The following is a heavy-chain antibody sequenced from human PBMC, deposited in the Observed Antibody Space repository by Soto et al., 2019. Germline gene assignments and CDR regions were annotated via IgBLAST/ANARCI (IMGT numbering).Heavy chain of an antibody. CDR3: ARGGGLGYYYYYDGMDV. CDR1: GGSFSGYY. D-gene: IGHD1-26*01. V-gene: IGHV4-34*01. CDR2: INHSGST. J-gene: IGHJ6*02. Sequence: PSETLSLTCAVYGGSFSGYYWSWIRQPPGKGLEWIGEINHSGSTNYNPSLKSRVTISVDTSKNQFSLKLSSVTAADTAVYYCARGGGLGYYYYYDGMDVWGQGTTVTVSS.